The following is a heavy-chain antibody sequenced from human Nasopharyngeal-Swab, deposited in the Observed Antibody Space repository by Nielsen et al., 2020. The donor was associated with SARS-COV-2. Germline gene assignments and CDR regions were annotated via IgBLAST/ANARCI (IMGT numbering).Heavy chain of an antibody. V-gene: IGHV3-30*02. CDR3: AKGRGDIVVVPAAIPEYFRH. CDR2: IRYDGTDI. Sequence: VRQAPGKGLEWVAFIRYDGTDIYYGDSVRGRFTISRDNSKNTLYLQVNSLRAEDTAVYYCAKGRGDIVVVPAAIPEYFRHWGQGTLGTVSS. D-gene: IGHD2-2*01. J-gene: IGHJ1*01.